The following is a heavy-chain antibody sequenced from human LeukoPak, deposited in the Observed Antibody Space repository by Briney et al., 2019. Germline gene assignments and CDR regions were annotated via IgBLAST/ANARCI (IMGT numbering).Heavy chain of an antibody. Sequence: GGSLRLSCAASGFTFDDYGMSWVRQAPGKGLEWVGFIRSKAYGGTTEYAASVKGRFTISRDDSKSIAYLQMNSLKTEDTAVYYCTREVDCSSTSCYPDYWGQGTLVTVSS. D-gene: IGHD2-2*01. J-gene: IGHJ4*02. CDR3: TREVDCSSTSCYPDY. CDR2: IRSKAYGGTT. V-gene: IGHV3-49*04. CDR1: GFTFDDYG.